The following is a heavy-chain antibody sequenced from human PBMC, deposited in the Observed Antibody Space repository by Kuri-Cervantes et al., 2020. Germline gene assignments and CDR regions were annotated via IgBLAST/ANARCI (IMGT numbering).Heavy chain of an antibody. CDR2: IKQDGSEK. V-gene: IGHV3-7*01. CDR3: ARAWPGYGWLQNCPDY. CDR1: GFTFSSYW. D-gene: IGHD5-24*01. J-gene: IGHJ4*02. Sequence: GGSLRLSCAASGFTFSSYWMSWVRQAPGKGLEWVANIKQDGSEKYYVDSVKGRFTISRDNAKNSLYLQMNSLRAEDTAVYYCARAWPGYGWLQNCPDYWGQGTLVTVSS.